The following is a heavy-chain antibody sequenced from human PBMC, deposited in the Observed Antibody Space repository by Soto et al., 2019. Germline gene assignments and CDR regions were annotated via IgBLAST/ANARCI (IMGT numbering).Heavy chain of an antibody. CDR2: IWYDGSNK. CDR3: AREATSDYYYYYMDV. D-gene: IGHD2-2*01. Sequence: QVQLVESGGGVVQPGRSLRLSCAASGFTFSSYGMHWVRQAPGKGLEWVAVIWYDGSNKYYADSVKGRFTISRDNSKNTLYLQMNSLRAEDTAVYYCAREATSDYYYYYMDVWGKGTTVTVSS. CDR1: GFTFSSYG. V-gene: IGHV3-33*01. J-gene: IGHJ6*03.